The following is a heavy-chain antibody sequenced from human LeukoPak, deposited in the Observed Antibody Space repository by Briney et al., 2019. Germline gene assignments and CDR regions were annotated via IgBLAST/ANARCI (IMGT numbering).Heavy chain of an antibody. J-gene: IGHJ4*02. CDR3: ARGTMIECNL. CDR1: GFTFSSYA. D-gene: IGHD3-22*01. CDR2: ISYDGSNK. V-gene: IGHV3-30*04. Sequence: GGSLRLSCAASGFTFSSYAMHWVRQAPGKGLEWVAVISYDGSNKYYADSVKGRFTISRDNSKNTLYLQMNGLRAEDTAVYYCARGTMIECNLWGQGTLVTVSS.